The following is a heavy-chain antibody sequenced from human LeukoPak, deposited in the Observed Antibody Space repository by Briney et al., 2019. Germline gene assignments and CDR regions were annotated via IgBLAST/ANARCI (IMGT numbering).Heavy chain of an antibody. V-gene: IGHV4-59*01. CDR2: IYNSGST. CDR1: GDSISTDY. CDR3: ARAYRPVAGQYYFDY. J-gene: IGHJ4*02. Sequence: SETLSLTCSVSGDSISTDYWTWIRQPPGKGLEWIGYIYNSGSTKYNPSLKSRVTISVDTSKNQFSLKLNSVTAADTAMYYCARAYRPVAGQYYFDYWGQGTLVTVSS. D-gene: IGHD6-19*01.